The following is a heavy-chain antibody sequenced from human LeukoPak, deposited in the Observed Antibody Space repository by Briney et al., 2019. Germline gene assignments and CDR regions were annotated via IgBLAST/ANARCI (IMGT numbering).Heavy chain of an antibody. Sequence: PGGSLRLSCAASGFTVSSNYMSWVRQAPGKGLEWVSVIYSGGSTYYADSVKGRFTISRDNSKNTLYLKMNSLRAEDTAVYYCYGSGSYYSLFDYWGQGTLVTVSS. D-gene: IGHD3-10*01. CDR2: IYSGGST. CDR3: YGSGSYYSLFDY. J-gene: IGHJ4*02. V-gene: IGHV3-53*01. CDR1: GFTVSSNY.